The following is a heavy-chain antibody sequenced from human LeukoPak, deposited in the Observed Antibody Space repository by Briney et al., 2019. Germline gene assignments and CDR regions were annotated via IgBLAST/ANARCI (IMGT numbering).Heavy chain of an antibody. CDR2: IYYSGST. CDR1: GGSISSSSYY. V-gene: IGHV4-39*01. J-gene: IGHJ5*02. CDR3: ARLSPPEYQSPDP. Sequence: PSETLSLTCTVSGGSISSSSYYWGWIRQPPGKGLEWIGSIYYSGSTYYNPSLKSRVTISVDTSKNQFSLKLSSVTAADTAVYYCARLSPPEYQSPDPWGQGTLVTVSS. D-gene: IGHD2-2*01.